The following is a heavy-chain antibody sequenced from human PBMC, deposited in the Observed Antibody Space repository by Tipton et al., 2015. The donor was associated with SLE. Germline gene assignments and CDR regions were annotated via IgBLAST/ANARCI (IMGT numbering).Heavy chain of an antibody. V-gene: IGHV4-39*07. CDR2: IYYSGST. J-gene: IGHJ4*02. CDR3: ARQGGPTVTPAVDY. D-gene: IGHD4-11*01. CDR1: GGSISSSSYY. Sequence: TLSLTCTVSGGSISSSSYYWGWIRRPPGKGLEWIGSIYYSGSTYYNPSLKSRVTISVDTSKNQFSLKLSSVTAADTAVYYCARQGGPTVTPAVDYWGQGTLVTVSS.